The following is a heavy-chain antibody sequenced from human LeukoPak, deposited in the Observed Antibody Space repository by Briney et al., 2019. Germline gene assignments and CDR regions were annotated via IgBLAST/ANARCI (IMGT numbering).Heavy chain of an antibody. CDR1: GFTFSSYA. D-gene: IGHD1-26*01. CDR3: AKDLTSGMGYFDY. J-gene: IGHJ4*02. CDR2: ISDSGGST. Sequence: GGSLRLSCAASGFTFSSYAMSWVRQAPGKGLEWVSAISDSGGSTYYADSVKGRFTISRDNSKNTLYLQMNSLRAEDTALYYCAKDLTSGMGYFDYWGQGTLVTVSS. V-gene: IGHV3-23*01.